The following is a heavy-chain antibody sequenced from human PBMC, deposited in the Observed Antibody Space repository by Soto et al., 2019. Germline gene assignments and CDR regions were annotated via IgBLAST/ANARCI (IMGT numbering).Heavy chain of an antibody. D-gene: IGHD3-10*01. CDR3: ARDRGQTLGGLNWFDP. V-gene: IGHV4-31*03. Sequence: TLSLTCTVSGGSISSGGYYWSWIRQHPGKGLEWIGYIYYSGSTYYNPSLKSRVTISVDTSKNQFSLKLRSVTAADTAVYYCARDRGQTLGGLNWFDPWGQGTLVTVSS. CDR1: GGSISSGGYY. CDR2: IYYSGST. J-gene: IGHJ5*02.